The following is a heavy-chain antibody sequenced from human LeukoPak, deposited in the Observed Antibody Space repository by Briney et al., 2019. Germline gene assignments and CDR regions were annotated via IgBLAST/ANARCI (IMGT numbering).Heavy chain of an antibody. CDR2: INAGNGNT. D-gene: IGHD2-21*01. J-gene: IGHJ6*02. Sequence: ASVKVSCTASGYIFTSYAMHWVRQAPGQRLEWMGWINAGNGNTKYSQKFQGRVTITRDTSASTAYMELSSLRSEDTAVYYCASSDVDYYYYGMDVWGQGTTVTVSS. CDR3: ASSDVDYYYYGMDV. V-gene: IGHV1-3*01. CDR1: GYIFTSYA.